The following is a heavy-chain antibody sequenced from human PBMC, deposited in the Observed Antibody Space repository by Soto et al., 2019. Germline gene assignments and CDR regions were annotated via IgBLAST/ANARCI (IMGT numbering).Heavy chain of an antibody. CDR3: AREIVVVPAAPNWFDP. V-gene: IGHV1-69*06. D-gene: IGHD2-2*01. CDR1: GCTFSSYA. CDR2: IIPIFGTA. Sequence: SVKVSCKASGCTFSSYAISWVGQAPGQGLEWMGGIIPIFGTANYAQKFQGRVTITADKSTSTAYMELSSLRSEDTAVYYCAREIVVVPAAPNWFDPWGQGTLVTVSS. J-gene: IGHJ5*02.